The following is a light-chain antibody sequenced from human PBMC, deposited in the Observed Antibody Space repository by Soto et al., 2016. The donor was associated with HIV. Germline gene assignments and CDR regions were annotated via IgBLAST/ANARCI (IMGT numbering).Light chain of an antibody. CDR3: SSRDNGRVV. CDR1: SLKKYY. V-gene: IGLV3-19*01. J-gene: IGLJ2*01. Sequence: SSELTQDPALSVSLGQTVRITCQGDSLKKYYAAWYQQKPGQAPVLVVYGKNKRPSGIPDRFYGSTSANTASLTVSGAQAEDEADYYCSSRDNGRVVFGGGTKLTVL. CDR2: GKN.